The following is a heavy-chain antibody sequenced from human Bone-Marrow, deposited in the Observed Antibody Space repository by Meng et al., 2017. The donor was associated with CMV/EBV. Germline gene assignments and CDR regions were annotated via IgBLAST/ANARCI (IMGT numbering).Heavy chain of an antibody. CDR1: GGSISSYY. D-gene: IGHD2-8*01. J-gene: IGHJ5*02. CDR2: IYYSGST. V-gene: IGHV4-59*08. Sequence: SETLSLTCTVSGGSISSYYWSWIRQPPGKGLEWIGYIYYSGSTYYNPSLKSRVTISVDTSKNQFSLKLSSVTAADTAMYYCARYEDGDNWFDPWGQGTLVTVSS. CDR3: ARYEDGDNWFDP.